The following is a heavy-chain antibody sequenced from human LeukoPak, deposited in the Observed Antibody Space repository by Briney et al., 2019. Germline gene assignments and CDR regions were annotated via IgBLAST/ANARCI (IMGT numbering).Heavy chain of an antibody. CDR1: GGSFSGYY. CDR3: ARTYSSGWYVSFSGYFDY. D-gene: IGHD6-19*01. Sequence: PSETLSLTCAVYGGSFSGYYWSWIRQPPGKGLEWIGEINHSGSTNYNPSLKSRVTISVDTSKNQFSLKLSSVTAADTAVYYCARTYSSGWYVSFSGYFDYRGQGTLVTVSS. V-gene: IGHV4-34*01. J-gene: IGHJ4*02. CDR2: INHSGST.